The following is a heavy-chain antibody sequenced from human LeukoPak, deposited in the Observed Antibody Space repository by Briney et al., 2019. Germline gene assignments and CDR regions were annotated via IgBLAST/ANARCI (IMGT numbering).Heavy chain of an antibody. D-gene: IGHD5-12*01. J-gene: IGHJ4*02. CDR3: ARAYMVATSLGY. CDR1: GFTFSSYS. CDR2: ISSSSSYI. Sequence: PGGSLRLSCAASGFTFSSYSMNWVRQAPGKGLEWASSISSSSSYIYYADSVKGRFTISRDNAKNSLYLQMNSLRAEDTAVYYCARAYMVATSLGYWGQGTLVTVSS. V-gene: IGHV3-21*01.